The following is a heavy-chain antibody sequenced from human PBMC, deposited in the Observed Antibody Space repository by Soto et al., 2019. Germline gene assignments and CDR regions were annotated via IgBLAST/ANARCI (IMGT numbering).Heavy chain of an antibody. CDR1: GGSFSGYY. V-gene: IGHV4-34*01. Sequence: SQTLSLTCAVYGGSFSGYYWSWIRQPPGKGLEWIGEINHSGSTNYNPSLKSRVTISVDTSKNQFSLKLSSVTAADTAVYYCARGPPPVDYWGQGTLVTVSS. J-gene: IGHJ4*02. CDR2: INHSGST. CDR3: ARGPPPVDY.